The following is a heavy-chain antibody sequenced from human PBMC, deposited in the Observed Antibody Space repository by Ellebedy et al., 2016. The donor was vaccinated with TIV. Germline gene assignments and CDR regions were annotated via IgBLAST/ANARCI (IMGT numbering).Heavy chain of an antibody. V-gene: IGHV3-7*03. Sequence: GESLKISCAASGFTFNSYWMSWVRQAPGKGLEWVANINHDGSRIYYVDSVKGRFTISRDNAKNSVYLRMNTLRVEDTAGYHWVRDGAYGDYSPGYYGMDVWGQGTTVTVSS. CDR2: INHDGSRI. D-gene: IGHD3-22*01. CDR1: GFTFNSYW. J-gene: IGHJ6*02. CDR3: VRDGAYGDYSPGYYGMDV.